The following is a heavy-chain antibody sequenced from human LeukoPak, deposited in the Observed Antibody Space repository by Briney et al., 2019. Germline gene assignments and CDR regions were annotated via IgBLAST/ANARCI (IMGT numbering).Heavy chain of an antibody. V-gene: IGHV4-61*01. CDR1: GGSISSSSYY. CDR3: ARDYVYSSLYYFDY. Sequence: NPSETLSLTCTVSGGSISSSSYYWGWIRQPPGKGLEWIGYIYYSGSTNYNPSLKSRVTISVDTSKNQFSLKLSSVTAADTAVYYCARDYVYSSLYYFDYWGQGTLVTVSS. J-gene: IGHJ4*02. D-gene: IGHD6-19*01. CDR2: IYYSGST.